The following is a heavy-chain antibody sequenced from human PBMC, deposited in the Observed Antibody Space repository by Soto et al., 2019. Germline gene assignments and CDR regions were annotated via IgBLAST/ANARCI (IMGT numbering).Heavy chain of an antibody. Sequence: QVQLQESGPGLVKPSQTLSLTCTVSCGSISGGGYYWSWIRQPPGKGLEWLGYISDSGSTYYNPSLESRIAMSLDTSKTQFSLKLTSVTAADTAVYYCARAPSFFDSWGQGTLVTVSS. CDR3: ARAPSFFDS. V-gene: IGHV4-30-4*01. CDR2: ISDSGST. J-gene: IGHJ4*02. D-gene: IGHD3-16*02. CDR1: CGSISGGGYY.